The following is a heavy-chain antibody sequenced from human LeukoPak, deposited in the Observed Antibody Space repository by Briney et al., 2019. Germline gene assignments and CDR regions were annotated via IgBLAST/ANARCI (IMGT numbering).Heavy chain of an antibody. D-gene: IGHD6-13*01. J-gene: IGHJ6*02. CDR3: ARVRIGQQLDKYYYYAMDV. Sequence: ASVKVSCKAGGYNFPAYFVHWVRQAPGQGLEWMGRINPNSGGTNYAQKSQGRVTMTTDTSISTAYMEVSRLRSDDTAVYYCARVRIGQQLDKYYYYAMDVWGQGTTVTVSS. CDR1: GYNFPAYF. V-gene: IGHV1-2*06. CDR2: INPNSGGT.